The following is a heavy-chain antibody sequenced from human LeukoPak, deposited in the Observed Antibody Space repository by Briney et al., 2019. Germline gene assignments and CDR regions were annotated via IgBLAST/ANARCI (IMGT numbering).Heavy chain of an antibody. CDR1: GYTLTGYY. D-gene: IGHD2-15*01. CDR3: ATYCSGGSCYSRYYGMDV. J-gene: IGHJ6*02. CDR2: INPNSGGT. V-gene: IGHV1-2*02. Sequence: ASVKVSCKASGYTLTGYYMHWVRQAPGQGLEWMGWINPNSGGTNYAQKFQGRVTMTRDTSISTAYMELSRLRSDDTAVYYCATYCSGGSCYSRYYGMDVWGQGTTVTVSS.